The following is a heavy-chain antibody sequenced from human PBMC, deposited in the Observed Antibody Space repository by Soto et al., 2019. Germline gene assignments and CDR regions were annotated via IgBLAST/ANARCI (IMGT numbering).Heavy chain of an antibody. D-gene: IGHD2-15*01. V-gene: IGHV3-30*03. Sequence: GGSLRLSCAASGFTFSSYGMHWVRQAPGKGLEWVAVISYDGSNKYYADSVKGRFTISRDNSKNTLHLQMNSLRAEDTAVYYCASYCSGGSCYFDAFDIWGQGTMVTVSS. CDR2: ISYDGSNK. CDR1: GFTFSSYG. J-gene: IGHJ3*02. CDR3: ASYCSGGSCYFDAFDI.